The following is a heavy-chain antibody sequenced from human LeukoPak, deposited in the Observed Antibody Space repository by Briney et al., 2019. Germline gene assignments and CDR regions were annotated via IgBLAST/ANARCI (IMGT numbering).Heavy chain of an antibody. V-gene: IGHV4-4*07. CDR3: ASALRVDTAMVMNY. D-gene: IGHD5-18*01. Sequence: NPSETLSLTCTVSGGSISSYYWSWIRQPAGKGLEWIGRIYTSGSTNYNPSLKSRVTMSVDTSKNQFSLKLSSVTAADTAVYYCASALRVDTAMVMNYWGQGTLVTVSS. CDR1: GGSISSYY. CDR2: IYTSGST. J-gene: IGHJ4*02.